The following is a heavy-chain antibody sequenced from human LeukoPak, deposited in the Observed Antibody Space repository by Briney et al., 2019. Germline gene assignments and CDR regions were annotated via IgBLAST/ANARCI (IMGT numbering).Heavy chain of an antibody. CDR3: AITPGVTIFGEFDY. CDR1: GFTFSSYS. V-gene: IGHV3-21*01. J-gene: IGHJ4*02. D-gene: IGHD3-3*01. CDR2: ISSSSSYI. Sequence: GGSLRLSCAASGFTFSSYSMNWVRQAPGKGLEWVSSISSSSSYIYYADSVKGRFTISRDNAKNSLYLQMNSLRAEDTAVYYCAITPGVTIFGEFDYWGQGTLVTVSS.